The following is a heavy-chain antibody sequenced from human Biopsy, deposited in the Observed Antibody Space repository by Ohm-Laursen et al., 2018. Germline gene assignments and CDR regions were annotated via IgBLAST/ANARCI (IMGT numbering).Heavy chain of an antibody. CDR3: ARVAGGYAYYYGMDV. CDR2: IYYDGIN. V-gene: IGHV4-38-2*01. CDR1: GYSVTNDYY. J-gene: IGHJ6*02. D-gene: IGHD5-12*01. Sequence: TLSLTWAVSGYSVTNDYYWGWIRQPPGKGLEWIGNIYYDGINYYNPSLKSRAAVSVDTSKNQFFLRLTSATAADTAVYYCARVAGGYAYYYGMDVRGQGTTVMVSS.